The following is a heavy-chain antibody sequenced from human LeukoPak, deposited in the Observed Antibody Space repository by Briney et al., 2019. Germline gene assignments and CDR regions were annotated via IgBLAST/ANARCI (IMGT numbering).Heavy chain of an antibody. Sequence: GGSLRLSCAGSGFXFSQDWISWVRQVPGKGLEWLGLIKNKIDGGTTDYAVTVKGRFTISRDDSKNTPYLQMNSLKTGDTAVYYCSKYNPYDALDYWGQGTLVTVSS. D-gene: IGHD1-1*01. CDR3: SKYNPYDALDY. CDR2: IKNKIDGGTT. CDR1: GFXFSQDW. V-gene: IGHV3-15*01. J-gene: IGHJ4*02.